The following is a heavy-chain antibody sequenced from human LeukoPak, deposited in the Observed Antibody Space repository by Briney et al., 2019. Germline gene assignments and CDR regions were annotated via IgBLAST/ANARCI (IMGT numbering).Heavy chain of an antibody. V-gene: IGHV1-18*01. CDR2: ISAYNGYT. J-gene: IGHJ3*02. CDR1: GYTFTISG. CDR3: AKDGLWVPDGFNI. Sequence: ASVKVSCKTSGYTFTISGISWLRQAPGQGLEWMGWISAYNGYTNYAQKFQDRVTLTTDTPTSTAYMELRSLRSDDTAVYYCAKDGLWVPDGFNIWGQGTMVTVSS. D-gene: IGHD3-16*01.